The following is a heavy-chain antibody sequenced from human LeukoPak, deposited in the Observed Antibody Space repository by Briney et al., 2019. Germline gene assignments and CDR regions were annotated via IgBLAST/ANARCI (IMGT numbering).Heavy chain of an antibody. V-gene: IGHV7-4-1*02. CDR1: GYTFTSSA. CDR3: ARDLQDYYDSSGYLGSFDY. Sequence: ASVKVSCKASGYTFTSSAMNWVRQAPGQGLEFMGWINTNTGNPTYAQGFTGRFVFSLDTSVSTAYLQISSLKAEDTAVYYCARDLQDYYDSSGYLGSFDYWGQGTLVTVSS. D-gene: IGHD3-22*01. J-gene: IGHJ4*02. CDR2: INTNTGNP.